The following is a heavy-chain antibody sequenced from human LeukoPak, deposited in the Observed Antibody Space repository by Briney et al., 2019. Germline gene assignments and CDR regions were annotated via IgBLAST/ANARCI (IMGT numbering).Heavy chain of an antibody. J-gene: IGHJ4*02. D-gene: IGHD1-26*01. CDR1: GSTLFWHV. CDR2: IHHNGDIT. Sequence: PGGSLRLSCSASGSTLFWHVMHWVRQAPGKPLEYVSFIHHNGDITSYADSVRGRFTVSRDNSKNTLFLDLTSLRTDDTAVYYCARDMSGTYSFDYWGQGTLVTVSS. CDR3: ARDMSGTYSFDY. V-gene: IGHV3-64D*06.